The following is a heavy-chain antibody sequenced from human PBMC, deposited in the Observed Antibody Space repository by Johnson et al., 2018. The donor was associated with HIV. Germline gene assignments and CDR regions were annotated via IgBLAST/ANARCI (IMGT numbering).Heavy chain of an antibody. J-gene: IGHJ3*01. D-gene: IGHD3-22*01. V-gene: IGHV3-30*04. Sequence: QVQLVESGGVVVQPGGSLRLSCAASGFTFRSYAIHWVRQAPGKGLEWVAVISYDGSNKYYADSVKGRFTISRDNSKNTLYLQMNSLRAEDTAVYYCARDYYDSGDQWAHVAFDVWGQGIMVTVSS. CDR2: ISYDGSNK. CDR1: GFTFRSYA. CDR3: ARDYYDSGDQWAHVAFDV.